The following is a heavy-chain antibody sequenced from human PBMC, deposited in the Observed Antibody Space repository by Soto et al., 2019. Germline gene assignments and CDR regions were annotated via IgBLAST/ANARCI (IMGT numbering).Heavy chain of an antibody. J-gene: IGHJ6*02. CDR2: IYSGGST. D-gene: IGHD5-18*01. V-gene: IGHV3-53*01. CDR1: GFTVSSNY. CDR3: ARGGYSYGPYGMDV. Sequence: EVQLVESGGGLIQPGGSLRLSCAASGFTVSSNYMSWVRQAPGKGLEWVSVIYSGGSTYYADSVKGRFTISRDNSKNTLYLQMNSLRAEDTAVYYCARGGYSYGPYGMDVWGQGTTVTVSS.